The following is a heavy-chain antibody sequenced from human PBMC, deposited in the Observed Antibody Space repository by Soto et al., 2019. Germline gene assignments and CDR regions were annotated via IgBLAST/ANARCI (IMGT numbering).Heavy chain of an antibody. D-gene: IGHD2-15*01. CDR1: GFTFSSYS. Sequence: PGGSLRLSCAASGFTFSSYSMNWVRQAPGKGLEWVSTIGTSGSNSYYPDSVKGRFTISRDNSKNTLYLQMNSLRAEDTAVYYCAKRAVVGAARYFDYWGLGTLVTVSS. J-gene: IGHJ4*02. CDR2: IGTSGSNS. V-gene: IGHV3-23*01. CDR3: AKRAVVGAARYFDY.